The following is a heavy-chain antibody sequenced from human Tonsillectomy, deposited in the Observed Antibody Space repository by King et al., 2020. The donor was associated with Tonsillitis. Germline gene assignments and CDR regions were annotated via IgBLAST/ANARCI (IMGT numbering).Heavy chain of an antibody. CDR3: ARQGSYYDSSGYYLAGAFDI. CDR1: GYSFTSYW. CDR2: IYHGYSDT. Sequence: QLVQSGAEVKKPGESLKISCKGSGYSFTSYWIGWVRQMPGKGLEWVGNIYHGYSDTRYSPSFQGQVTIPADKSISTAYLQWSSLKASDTAMYYCARQGSYYDSSGYYLAGAFDIWGQGTMVTVSS. J-gene: IGHJ3*02. D-gene: IGHD3-22*01. V-gene: IGHV5-51*01.